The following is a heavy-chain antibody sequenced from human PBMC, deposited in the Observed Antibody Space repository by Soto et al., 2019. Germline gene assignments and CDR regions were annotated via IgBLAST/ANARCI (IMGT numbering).Heavy chain of an antibody. CDR2: ISYDGSNK. CDR3: AKDQLGYCSSTSCQGNWFDP. J-gene: IGHJ5*02. V-gene: IGHV3-30*18. CDR1: GFTFSSYG. Sequence: LRLSCAASGFTFSSYGMHWVRQAPGKGLEWVAVISYDGSNKYYADSVKGRFTISRDNSKSTLYLQMNSLRAEDTAVYYCAKDQLGYCSSTSCQGNWFDPWGQGTLVTVSS. D-gene: IGHD2-2*01.